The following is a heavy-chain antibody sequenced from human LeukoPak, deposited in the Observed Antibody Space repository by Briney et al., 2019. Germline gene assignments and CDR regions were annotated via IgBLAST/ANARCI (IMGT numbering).Heavy chain of an antibody. CDR2: IYYSGNT. Sequence: PSETLSLTCTVSGDSISIINYYWGWIRQPPGKGLEWIGSIYYSGNTYYNPSLKSRVTISVDTSKNQFSLRLSSVTAADTAVYYCARRNDQYFLAFWGQGTLVTVSS. CDR1: GDSISIINYY. V-gene: IGHV4-39*01. J-gene: IGHJ4*02. D-gene: IGHD2/OR15-2a*01. CDR3: ARRNDQYFLAF.